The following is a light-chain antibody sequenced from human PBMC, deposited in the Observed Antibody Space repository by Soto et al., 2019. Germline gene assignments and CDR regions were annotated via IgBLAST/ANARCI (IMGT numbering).Light chain of an antibody. J-gene: IGLJ1*01. CDR2: SNN. Sequence: QSALTQPPSTSGTPGQSVTISCSGSSSKIGRNTVNWYQQLPGTAPKLLIYSNNQRPSGVPDRFSGSKSGTSASLAISGLQSEDEAEYYCAAWDGSVPGSFVFGTETKVTVL. CDR1: SSKIGRNT. V-gene: IGLV1-44*01. CDR3: AAWDGSVPGSFV.